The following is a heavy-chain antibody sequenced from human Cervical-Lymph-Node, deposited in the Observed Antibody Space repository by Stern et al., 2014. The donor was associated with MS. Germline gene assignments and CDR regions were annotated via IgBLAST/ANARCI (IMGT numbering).Heavy chain of an antibody. J-gene: IGHJ3*02. CDR1: GFAFTRYS. Sequence: VQLVESGGGVVQPGRSLRLSCAASGFAFTRYSLHWVRQAPGKGLEWVAAISHDGRNTDYADAVKGQFTISRDNSKNTLYLQMNSLSAEDTAVYYCARDRGYCSGGTCYSDGFDIWGQGTMVTVSS. V-gene: IGHV3-30*03. CDR3: ARDRGYCSGGTCYSDGFDI. D-gene: IGHD2-15*01. CDR2: ISHDGRNT.